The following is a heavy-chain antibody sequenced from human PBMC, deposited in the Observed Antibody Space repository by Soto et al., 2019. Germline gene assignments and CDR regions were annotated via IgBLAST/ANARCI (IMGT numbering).Heavy chain of an antibody. J-gene: IGHJ4*02. Sequence: ASVKVSCKASGYTFTGYYMHWVRQAPGQGLEWMGWINPNSGGTNYAQKFQGRVTMTRDTSISTAYMELSSLRSEDTAVYYCARGGYFDSSNYLAYWGLGTLVTVSS. CDR1: GYTFTGYY. CDR2: INPNSGGT. CDR3: ARGGYFDSSNYLAY. V-gene: IGHV1-2*02. D-gene: IGHD3-22*01.